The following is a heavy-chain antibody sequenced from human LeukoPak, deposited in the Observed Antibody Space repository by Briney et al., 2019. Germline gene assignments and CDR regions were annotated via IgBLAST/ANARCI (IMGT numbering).Heavy chain of an antibody. D-gene: IGHD2-15*01. V-gene: IGHV4-59*01. CDR2: IYYSGST. J-gene: IGHJ4*02. CDR3: ARGAAWIDY. Sequence: SETLSLTCTVSGDSISSYYWSWIRQPPGKGLEWIGYIYYSGSTNYNPSLKSRVTISVDTPKNQFSLKLSSVTAADTTVYYCARGAAWIDYWGQGTLVTVSS. CDR1: GDSISSYY.